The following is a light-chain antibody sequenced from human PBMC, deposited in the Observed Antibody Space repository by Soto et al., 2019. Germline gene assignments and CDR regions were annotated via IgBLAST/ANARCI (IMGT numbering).Light chain of an antibody. CDR2: GAS. Sequence: EIVLTQSPGTLSLSPGERATLFCRASQSVSSSFLAWYQQKPGQAPRLLIYGASSRATGIPDRFSGSGSGTDFTLTISRLEPEYFAVYYCQHYDSSPRTFGQGTRVEIK. CDR3: QHYDSSPRT. CDR1: QSVSSSF. J-gene: IGKJ1*01. V-gene: IGKV3-20*01.